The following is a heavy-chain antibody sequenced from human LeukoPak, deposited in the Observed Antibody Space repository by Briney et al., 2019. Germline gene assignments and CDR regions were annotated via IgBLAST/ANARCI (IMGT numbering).Heavy chain of an antibody. Sequence: GGSLRLSCAASGFTFTSYGMHWVRQAPGKGLEWVAFIRYDGSNKYYEDSVKGRFTISRDNSKKTLDLQMNRLRGEDTAVYYCAKDNGLYYYYMDVWGKGTTVTISS. D-gene: IGHD2-8*01. V-gene: IGHV3-30*02. CDR2: IRYDGSNK. J-gene: IGHJ6*03. CDR3: AKDNGLYYYYMDV. CDR1: GFTFTSYG.